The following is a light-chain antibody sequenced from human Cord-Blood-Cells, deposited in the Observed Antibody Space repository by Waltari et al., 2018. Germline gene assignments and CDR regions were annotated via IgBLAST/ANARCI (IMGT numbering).Light chain of an antibody. Sequence: QSALTQPASVSGSPGQSITIPCTGTSSDVGGYNYVSWYQQHPGKAPILMIYDVSNRPSGVSKRFPGSTSGNTASLTISGLQAEDEAEYYCSSYTSSSSPVVFGGGTKLTV. J-gene: IGLJ2*01. V-gene: IGLV2-14*01. CDR3: SSYTSSSSPVV. CDR1: SSDVGGYNY. CDR2: DVS.